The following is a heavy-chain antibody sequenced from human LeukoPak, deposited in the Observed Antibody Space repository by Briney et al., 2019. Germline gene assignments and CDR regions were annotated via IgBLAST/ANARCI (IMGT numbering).Heavy chain of an antibody. CDR2: IYYSGST. J-gene: IGHJ4*02. CDR3: ARGDIEGSGYIYDY. CDR1: GGSISSSSYY. Sequence: SETLSLTCTVSGGSISSSSYYWGCIRQPPGKGLECIGSIYYSGSTYYNLSLKSRVTISVDTSKNQFSLKLSSVTAADTAVYYCARGDIEGSGYIYDYWGQGTLVTVSS. D-gene: IGHD3-3*01. V-gene: IGHV4-39*07.